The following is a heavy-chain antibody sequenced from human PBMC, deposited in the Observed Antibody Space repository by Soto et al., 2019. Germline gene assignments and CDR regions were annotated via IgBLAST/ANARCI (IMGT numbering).Heavy chain of an antibody. Sequence: GESLKISCKGSGYSFTSYWISWVRQMPGKGLEWMGRIDPSDSYTNYSPSFQGHVTISADKSISTAYLQWSSLKASDTAMYYCASFRAYSSPPKAIHISCPGIIVTV. CDR1: GYSFTSYW. D-gene: IGHD6-13*01. CDR3: ASFRAYSSPPKAIHI. CDR2: IDPSDSYT. J-gene: IGHJ3*02. V-gene: IGHV5-10-1*01.